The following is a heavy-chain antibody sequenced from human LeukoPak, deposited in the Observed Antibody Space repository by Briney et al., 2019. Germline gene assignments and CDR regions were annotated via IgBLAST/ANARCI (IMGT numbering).Heavy chain of an antibody. CDR2: IYYSGST. CDR3: ARHEERGGELNVY. J-gene: IGHJ4*02. Sequence: ASETLSLTCTVSGGSISSSSYYWGWIRQPPGKGLEWIGSIYYSGSTYYNPSLKSRVTISVDTSKNQFSLKLSSVTAADTAVYYCARHEERGGELNVYWGQGTLVTVSS. D-gene: IGHD1-26*01. CDR1: GGSISSSSYY. V-gene: IGHV4-39*01.